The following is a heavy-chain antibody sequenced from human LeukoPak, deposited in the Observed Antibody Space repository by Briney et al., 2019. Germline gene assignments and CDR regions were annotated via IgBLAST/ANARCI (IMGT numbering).Heavy chain of an antibody. CDR1: GGSISSSSYY. D-gene: IGHD3-22*01. CDR2: IYYSGST. CDR3: AREYYYDSSGYNY. V-gene: IGHV4-39*07. J-gene: IGHJ4*02. Sequence: SETLSLTCTVSGGSISSSSYYWGWIRQPPGKGLEWIGSIYYSGSTYYNPSLKSRVTISVDTSKNQFSLKLSSVTAVDTAVYYCAREYYYDSSGYNYWGQGTLVTVSS.